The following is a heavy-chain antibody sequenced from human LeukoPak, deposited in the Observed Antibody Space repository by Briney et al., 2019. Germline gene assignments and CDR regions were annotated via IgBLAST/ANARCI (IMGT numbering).Heavy chain of an antibody. J-gene: IGHJ4*02. CDR2: INPNSGGT. D-gene: IGHD3-22*01. CDR1: GYTFTGYY. V-gene: IGHV1-2*02. CDR3: ARDYYDSSGYYPPFDY. Sequence: ASVKVSCKASGYTFTGYYMLWVRQAPGQGLEWMGWINPNSGGTNYAQKFQGRVTMTRDTSISTAYMELSRPRSDDTAVYYCARDYYDSSGYYPPFDYWGQGTLVTVSS.